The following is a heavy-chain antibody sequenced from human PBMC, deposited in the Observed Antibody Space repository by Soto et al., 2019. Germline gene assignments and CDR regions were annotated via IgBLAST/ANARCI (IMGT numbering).Heavy chain of an antibody. Sequence: PGGSLRLSCAASDFSFSSYWMTWVRQAPGQGLEWVANIKQDGSEKYYVESVKGRFTISRDHAKNSLYLLMNSLRAEDTDVYYSARDHYYGSGRGTYYYYGLDVWGQGTTVTVSS. CDR2: IKQDGSEK. CDR1: DFSFSSYW. V-gene: IGHV3-7*01. J-gene: IGHJ6*02. D-gene: IGHD3-10*01. CDR3: ARDHYYGSGRGTYYYYGLDV.